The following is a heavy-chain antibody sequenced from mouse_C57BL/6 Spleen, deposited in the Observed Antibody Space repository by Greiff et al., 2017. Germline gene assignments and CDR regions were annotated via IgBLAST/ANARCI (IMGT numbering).Heavy chain of an antibody. V-gene: IGHV1-81*01. D-gene: IGHD2-5*01. CDR2: IYPRSGNT. Sequence: QVQLQQSGAELARPGASVKLSCKASGYTFTSYGISWVKQRTGQGLEWIGEIYPRSGNTYYNEKFKGKATLTADKSSSTAYMELRSLTSEDSAVYFCARGDYSKRVYAMDYWGQGTSVTVSS. CDR1: GYTFTSYG. CDR3: ARGDYSKRVYAMDY. J-gene: IGHJ4*01.